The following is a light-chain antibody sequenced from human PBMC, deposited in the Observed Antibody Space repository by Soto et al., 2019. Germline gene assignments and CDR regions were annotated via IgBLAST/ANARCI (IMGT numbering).Light chain of an antibody. CDR2: HAS. CDR1: ESIDNNF. CDR3: QQYCSAPHT. V-gene: IGKV3-20*01. Sequence: EIVLTQSPGTMSLSPGERATLSCRASESIDNNFLAWYQQKPGQAPRFLIYHASSKATGIPNRFSGSGSGTDFPLTITRLEHEDFAVYYCQQYCSAPHTFGHGTKVDVK. J-gene: IGKJ3*01.